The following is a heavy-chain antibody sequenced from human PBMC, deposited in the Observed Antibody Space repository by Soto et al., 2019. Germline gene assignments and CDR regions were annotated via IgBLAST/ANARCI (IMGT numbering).Heavy chain of an antibody. CDR2: IFYSGST. J-gene: IGHJ4*02. CDR1: GGSISGHY. CDR3: ARVGSSGWSPDY. V-gene: IGHV4-59*11. Sequence: QVQLQESGPGLVKPSETLSLTCTVSGGSISGHYWIWIRQPPGKGLEWIGYIFYSGSTNYNPSFKSRVTISVDTSKNQFSLILNSAPAADTAVYYCARVGSSGWSPDYWGQGTLVTVTS. D-gene: IGHD6-19*01.